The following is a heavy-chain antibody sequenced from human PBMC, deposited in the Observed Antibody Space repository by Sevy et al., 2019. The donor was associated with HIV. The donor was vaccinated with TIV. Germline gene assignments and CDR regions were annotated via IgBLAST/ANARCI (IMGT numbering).Heavy chain of an antibody. Sequence: GGSLRLSCSASKFTFSNYAMSWVRQAPGKGLEWVSTITSSGRSTYDADSAKGRFTISRDNSKNTLYLQMHSLRAEDTAVYYCAKDVTFEGDHFDYWGQGILVTVSS. D-gene: IGHD3-16*01. V-gene: IGHV3-23*01. J-gene: IGHJ4*02. CDR1: KFTFSNYA. CDR2: ITSSGRST. CDR3: AKDVTFEGDHFDY.